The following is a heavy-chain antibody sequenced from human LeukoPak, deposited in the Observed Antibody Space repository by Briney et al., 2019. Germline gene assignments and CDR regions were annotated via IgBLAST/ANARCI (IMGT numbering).Heavy chain of an antibody. V-gene: IGHV4-59*01. Sequence: PSETLSLTCTVSVGSISSYYWSWIRQPPGKGLEWIRNISYSGSTNYNPSLKSRVTISVDTSKNQFSLKLSSVTAADTAVYYCARYLASSSWYRDRYYYYGMDVWGQGTTVTVSS. J-gene: IGHJ6*02. CDR1: VGSISSYY. CDR2: ISYSGST. CDR3: ARYLASSSWYRDRYYYYGMDV. D-gene: IGHD6-13*01.